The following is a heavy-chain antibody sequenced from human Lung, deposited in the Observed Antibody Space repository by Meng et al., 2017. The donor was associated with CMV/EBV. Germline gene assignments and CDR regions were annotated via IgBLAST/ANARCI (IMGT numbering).Heavy chain of an antibody. CDR3: ARDVVEGSVWLGY. D-gene: IGHD2-15*01. CDR2: INGDGSST. Sequence: ESXKISCAASGFTFSSYWMHWVRQAPGKGLVWVSRINGDGSSTSYADSVKGRFTISRDNGKNTLYLQMNSLRAEDTAVYYCARDVVEGSVWLGYWGQGTLVTVSS. V-gene: IGHV3-74*01. CDR1: GFTFSSYW. J-gene: IGHJ4*02.